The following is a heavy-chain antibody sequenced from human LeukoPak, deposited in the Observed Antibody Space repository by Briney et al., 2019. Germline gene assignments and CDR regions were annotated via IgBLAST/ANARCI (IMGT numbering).Heavy chain of an antibody. CDR2: INHSGST. CDR1: GGSFSGYY. V-gene: IGHV4-34*01. Sequence: KPSETLSLTCAVYGGSFSGYYWSWIRQPPGKGLEWIGEINHSGSTNYNPSLKSRVTISVDTSKNQFSLKLSSVTAADTAVYYCASLAEGGSYFGGAFDIWGQGTMVTVSS. D-gene: IGHD1-26*01. CDR3: ASLAEGGSYFGGAFDI. J-gene: IGHJ3*02.